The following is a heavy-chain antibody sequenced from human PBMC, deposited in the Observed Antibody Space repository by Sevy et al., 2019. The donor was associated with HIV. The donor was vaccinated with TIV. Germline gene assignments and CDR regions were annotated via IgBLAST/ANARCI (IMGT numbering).Heavy chain of an antibody. J-gene: IGHJ6*02. Sequence: SETLSLTCTVSGDSINNGNHWWSWVRQPAGKGLEWIGRIYRSGRSIMYNPSLKRRVTISVDTSKNQFSLKVTSLIAADTAIYYSARDGIPTDYRHGLVVWGQGTTVTDSS. CDR3: ARDGIPTDYRHGLVV. D-gene: IGHD4-4*01. CDR2: IYRSGRS. V-gene: IGHV4-61*02. CDR1: GDSINNGNHW.